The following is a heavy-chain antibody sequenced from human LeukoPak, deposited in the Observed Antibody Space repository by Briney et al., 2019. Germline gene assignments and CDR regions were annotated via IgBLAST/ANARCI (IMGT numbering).Heavy chain of an antibody. CDR2: ISSSSTI. CDR3: ARVVIEQANWFDP. V-gene: IGHV3-48*01. CDR1: GFTFSSYS. D-gene: IGHD3-16*02. Sequence: TGGSLRLSCAASGFTFSSYSMNWVRQAPGKGLEWVSYISSSSTIYYADSVKGRFTISRDNAKNSLYLQMNSLRAEDTAVYYCARVVIEQANWFDPWGQGTLVTVSS. J-gene: IGHJ5*02.